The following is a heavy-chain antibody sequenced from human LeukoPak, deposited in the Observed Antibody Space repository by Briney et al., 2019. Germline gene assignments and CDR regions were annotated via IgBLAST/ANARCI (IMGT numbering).Heavy chain of an antibody. V-gene: IGHV4-39*07. J-gene: IGHJ4*02. CDR3: ASEGDCSSTSCFDY. CDR1: GGSISSSTYY. CDR2: IYYSGST. Sequence: SETLSLTCTVSGGSISSSTYYWGWIRQPPGKGLEWIVIIYYSGSTSYNPSLKSRLTISVDTSKNQFSLKLSSVPAADTAVYYCASEGDCSSTSCFDYWGQGTLVTVSS. D-gene: IGHD2-2*01.